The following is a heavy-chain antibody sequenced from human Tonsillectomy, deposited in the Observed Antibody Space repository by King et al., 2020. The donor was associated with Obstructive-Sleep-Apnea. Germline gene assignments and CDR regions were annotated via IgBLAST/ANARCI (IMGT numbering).Heavy chain of an antibody. CDR2: ISPDGSNR. CDR1: GFTFSNYM. J-gene: IGHJ6*02. V-gene: IGHV3-30*19. D-gene: IGHD6-19*01. Sequence: VQLVESGGGVVQPGRSLRLSCAASGFTFSNYMIHWVRQAPGKGLEWVAIISPDGSNRYYADSVKGRVTISRDNSQNTLYLQMNSLRPEDTAVYYFAREQAGVTVAAGIDVWGQGTTVTVSS. CDR3: AREQAGVTVAAGIDV.